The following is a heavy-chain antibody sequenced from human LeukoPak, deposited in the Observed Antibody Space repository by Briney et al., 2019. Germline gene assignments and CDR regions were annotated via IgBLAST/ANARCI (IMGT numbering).Heavy chain of an antibody. D-gene: IGHD3-22*01. CDR3: ARDRLYYYDSSGNDAFDI. J-gene: IGHJ3*02. Sequence: GGSLRLSCAASGFTFSDYSMHWLRQAPGKGLEGVVVILYDGSMKYYADSVKGRFTISRDNSKNSLYLQMNSLRAEDTAVYYCARDRLYYYDSSGNDAFDIWGQGTMVTVSS. CDR1: GFTFSDYS. CDR2: ILYDGSMK. V-gene: IGHV3-30*04.